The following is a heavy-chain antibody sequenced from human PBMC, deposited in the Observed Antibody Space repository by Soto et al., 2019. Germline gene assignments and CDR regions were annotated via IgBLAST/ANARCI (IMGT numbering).Heavy chain of an antibody. CDR1: GGSISDTNYF. J-gene: IGHJ4*02. CDR3: ARDINSRLVAPFDC. D-gene: IGHD3-16*01. Sequence: SETLSLTCTVSGGSISDTNYFWGWVRQPPGKGLQWIGTLYYTGGTYYNPSLKSRVTISVDTSKNQFSLKLSSVTAADTALYYCARDINSRLVAPFDCWGQGALVTVPS. V-gene: IGHV4-39*02. CDR2: LYYTGGT.